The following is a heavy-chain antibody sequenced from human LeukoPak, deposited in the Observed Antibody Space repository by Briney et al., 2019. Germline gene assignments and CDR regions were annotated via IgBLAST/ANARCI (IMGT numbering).Heavy chain of an antibody. J-gene: IGHJ4*02. D-gene: IGHD3-9*01. CDR3: AREARDYDILTGYYIY. CDR1: GGTFSSYA. Sequence: SVKVSCKXSGGTFSSYAISWVRQAPGQGLEWMGGIIPIFGTANYAQKFQGRVTITTDESTSTAYMELSSLRSEDTAVCYCAREARDYDILTGYYIYWGQGTLVTVSS. CDR2: IIPIFGTA. V-gene: IGHV1-69*05.